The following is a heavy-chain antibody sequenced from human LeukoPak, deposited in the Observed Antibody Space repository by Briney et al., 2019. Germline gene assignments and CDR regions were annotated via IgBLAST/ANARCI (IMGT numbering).Heavy chain of an antibody. D-gene: IGHD2-2*01. CDR3: ARVVPAANYYYYMDV. J-gene: IGHJ6*03. CDR2: IYTSGST. CDR1: GGSISSYY. Sequence: SETLSLTCTVSGGSISSYYWSWIRQPAGKGLEWIGRIYTSGSTNYNPSLKSRVTISVDTSKNQFSLKLSSVTAADTAVYYCARVVPAANYYYYMDVWGKGTTVTISS. V-gene: IGHV4-4*07.